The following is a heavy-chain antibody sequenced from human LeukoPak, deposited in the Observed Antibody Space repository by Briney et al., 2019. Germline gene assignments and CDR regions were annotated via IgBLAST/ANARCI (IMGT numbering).Heavy chain of an antibody. CDR1: GGSITSYY. CDR3: ARLYGSGSYRFWYYYYMDV. CDR2: IYYSGST. Sequence: SETLSLTCTVSGGSITSYYWSWIRQPPGKGLEWIGSIYYSGSTNYNPSLKSRVTISVDTSKNQFSLKLSSVTAADTAVYYCARLYGSGSYRFWYYYYMDVWGKGTTVTVSS. D-gene: IGHD3-10*01. V-gene: IGHV4-59*12. J-gene: IGHJ6*03.